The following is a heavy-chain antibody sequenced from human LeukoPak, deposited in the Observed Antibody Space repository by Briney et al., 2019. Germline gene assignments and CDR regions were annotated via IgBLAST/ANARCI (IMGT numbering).Heavy chain of an antibody. CDR2: IRQDGGLK. J-gene: IGHJ6*02. Sequence: PGGSLRLSCTASGFTFSNYWMSWVRQAPGKGLEWVANIRQDGGLKHYVDSVKGRFTISRDNAENSLYLQMNSLRAEDTAVYYCARDGPSDILTRQTYYYYGMDVWGQGTTVTVSS. V-gene: IGHV3-7*01. CDR1: GFTFSNYW. CDR3: ARDGPSDILTRQTYYYYGMDV. D-gene: IGHD3-9*01.